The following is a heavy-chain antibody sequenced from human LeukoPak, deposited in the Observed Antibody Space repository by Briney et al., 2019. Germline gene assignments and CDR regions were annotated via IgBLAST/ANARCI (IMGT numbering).Heavy chain of an antibody. Sequence: GGSLRLSCAASGFTFSSYAMHWVRQAPGKGLEWVAVISYDGSNKYYADSVKGRFTISRDHSKNTLYLQMNSLRAEDTAVYYCARDDSSSARFYFDCWGQGTLVTVSS. CDR2: ISYDGSNK. CDR3: ARDDSSSARFYFDC. D-gene: IGHD6-6*01. CDR1: GFTFSSYA. V-gene: IGHV3-30*04. J-gene: IGHJ4*02.